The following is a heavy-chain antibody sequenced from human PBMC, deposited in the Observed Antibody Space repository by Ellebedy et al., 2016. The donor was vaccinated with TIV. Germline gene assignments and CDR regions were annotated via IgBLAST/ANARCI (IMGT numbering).Heavy chain of an antibody. CDR2: ITPDGSFT. V-gene: IGHV3-74*01. J-gene: IGHJ4*02. D-gene: IGHD3-22*01. CDR3: ARDQIDYYHSSGDDFDY. CDR1: GFTFRNCA. Sequence: GESLKISCAASGFTFRNCAMTWVRQAPGKGLVWVSRITPDGSFTSYADSVKGRFTISRDNAKNTLYLQMNSLRAEDTAVYYCARDQIDYYHSSGDDFDYWGQGTLVTVSS.